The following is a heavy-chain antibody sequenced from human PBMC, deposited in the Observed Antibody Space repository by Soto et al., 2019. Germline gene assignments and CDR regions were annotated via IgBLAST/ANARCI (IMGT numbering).Heavy chain of an antibody. CDR1: GYAFTTYG. CDR2: IIAHNGNT. V-gene: IGHV1-18*01. Sequence: QVHLVQSGAEVKKPGASVKVSCKGSGYAFTTYGITWVRQAPGQGLEGMGWIIAHNGNTNYAQKRQGRVTVTRDTSTSTAYMELRSLRSDDTAVYYCARGRYGDYWGQGALVTVSS. J-gene: IGHJ4*02. CDR3: ARGRYGDY. D-gene: IGHD1-1*01.